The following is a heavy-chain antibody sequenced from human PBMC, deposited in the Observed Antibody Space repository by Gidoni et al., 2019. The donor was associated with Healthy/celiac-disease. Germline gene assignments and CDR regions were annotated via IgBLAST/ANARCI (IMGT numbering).Heavy chain of an antibody. J-gene: IGHJ6*02. V-gene: IGHV1-69*02. Sequence: QVQLVHSGAAVKKPGSSVKVSCKASGGTFSSYTLSWVRQAPGQGLEWMGRIIPILGIANYAQKFQGRVTITADKSTSTAYMELSSLRSEDTAVYYCARALLWFGDHYYGMDVWGQGTTVTVSS. CDR3: ARALLWFGDHYYGMDV. CDR1: GGTFSSYT. CDR2: IIPILGIA. D-gene: IGHD3-10*01.